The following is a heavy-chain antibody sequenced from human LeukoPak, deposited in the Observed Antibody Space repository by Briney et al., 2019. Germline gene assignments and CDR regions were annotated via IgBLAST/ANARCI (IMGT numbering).Heavy chain of an antibody. V-gene: IGHV3-7*01. J-gene: IGHJ4*02. CDR1: GFTLSNYW. CDR3: TRNEI. Sequence: PGGSLRLSCAAPGFTLSNYWMGWVRQVPRKGLEWVASINRDGGGKHYVDSVEGRFTISRDNAKNSLYLQMNSLKAEDTAVYFCTRNEIWGQGTLVTVSS. CDR2: INRDGGGK.